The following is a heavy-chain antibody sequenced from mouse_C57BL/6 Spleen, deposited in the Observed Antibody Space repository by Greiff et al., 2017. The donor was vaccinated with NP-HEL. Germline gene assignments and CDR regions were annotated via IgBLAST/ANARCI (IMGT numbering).Heavy chain of an antibody. V-gene: IGHV1-52*01. CDR1: GYTFTSYW. CDR2: IDPSDSET. CDR3: ARGGLYDGSTPYWYFDV. Sequence: QVQLKESGAELVRPGSSVKLSCKASGYTFTSYWMHWVKQRPIQGLEWIGNIDPSDSETHYNQKFKDKATLTVDKSSSTAYMQLSSLTSEDSAVYYCARGGLYDGSTPYWYFDVWGTGTTVTVSS. J-gene: IGHJ1*03. D-gene: IGHD1-1*01.